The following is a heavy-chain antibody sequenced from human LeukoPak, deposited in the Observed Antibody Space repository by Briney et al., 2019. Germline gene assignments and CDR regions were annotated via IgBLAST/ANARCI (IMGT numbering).Heavy chain of an antibody. V-gene: IGHV3-30*04. D-gene: IGHD6-19*01. J-gene: IGHJ4*02. CDR1: GPTFSSYA. Sequence: PGGSLRLSCAASGPTFSSYAMHWVRQAPGKGLEWVAVISYDGSNKYYADSVKGRFTISRDNSKNTLYLQMNSLRAEDTAVYYCATSIAVHWGQGTLVTVSS. CDR3: ATSIAVH. CDR2: ISYDGSNK.